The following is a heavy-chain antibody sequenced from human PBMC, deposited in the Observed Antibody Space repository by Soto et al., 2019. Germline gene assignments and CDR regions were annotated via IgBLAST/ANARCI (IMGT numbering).Heavy chain of an antibody. Sequence: GSLRISCAASGFTFDNYSMHWVRQAPGKGLEWVSLISWDGGSTYYADSVKGRFTISRDNSKNSLYLQMNSLRTEDTALYYCAKDMNRDAFDIWGQGTMVTVSS. J-gene: IGHJ3*02. CDR2: ISWDGGST. CDR3: AKDMNRDAFDI. CDR1: GFTFDNYS. V-gene: IGHV3-43*01.